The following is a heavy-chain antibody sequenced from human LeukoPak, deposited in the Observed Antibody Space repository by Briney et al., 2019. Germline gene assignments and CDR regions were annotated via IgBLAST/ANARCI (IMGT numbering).Heavy chain of an antibody. CDR1: GFTFSNAW. Sequence: PGGSLRLSCEASGFTFSNAWMSWVRQAPGKGLEWVGRIKSKTDGGTTDYAAPVKGRFTISRDDSKNTLYLQMNSLKTEDTAVYYCTRAVAGRAIDYWGQGTLVTVSS. CDR2: IKSKTDGGTT. CDR3: TRAVAGRAIDY. J-gene: IGHJ4*02. D-gene: IGHD6-19*01. V-gene: IGHV3-15*01.